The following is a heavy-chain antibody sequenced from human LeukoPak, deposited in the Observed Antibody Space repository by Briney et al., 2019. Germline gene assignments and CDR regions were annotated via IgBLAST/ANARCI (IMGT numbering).Heavy chain of an antibody. Sequence: GGSLRLSCAASGFTFSSYGMHWVRQAPGKGLEWVAVISYDGSNKYYADSVKGRFTISRDNSKNTLYLQMNSLRAEDTAVYYCARWPGGYRGYCSSTSCSIDYWGQGTLVTVSS. CDR2: ISYDGSNK. D-gene: IGHD2-2*01. CDR1: GFTFSSYG. CDR3: ARWPGGYRGYCSSTSCSIDY. V-gene: IGHV3-30*03. J-gene: IGHJ4*02.